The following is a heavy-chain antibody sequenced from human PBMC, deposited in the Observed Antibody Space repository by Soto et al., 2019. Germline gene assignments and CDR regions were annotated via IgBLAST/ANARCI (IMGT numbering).Heavy chain of an antibody. CDR2: IYYRWST. CDR1: GGSISSGGYY. Sequence: QVQLQESGPGLVKPSQTLSLTSTVSGGSISSGGYYWSWIRQHPGQRLEWIGSIYYRWSTYYNPSLKSRVTISVDTSENQFSLKLSSVSAAGTAVYCCARSGYSDGPNPLLCWGQGTLVTVSS. V-gene: IGHV4-31*03. D-gene: IGHD5-18*01. J-gene: IGHJ4*02. CDR3: ARSGYSDGPNPLLC.